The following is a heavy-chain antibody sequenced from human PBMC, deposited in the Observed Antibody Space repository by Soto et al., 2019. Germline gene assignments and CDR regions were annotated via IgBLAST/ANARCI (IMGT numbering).Heavy chain of an antibody. CDR2: IYYSGDT. CDR3: ARGRSGSGSYNYYYYGMDV. Sequence: SETLSLTCTVSGGSIGSDHYYWGWIRQSPGKGLEWIASIYYSGDTYFNPSLRSRVSISVDTSKNQFSLKLSSVTAADTAVYYCARGRSGSGSYNYYYYGMDVWGQGTTVTVS. CDR1: GGSIGSDHYY. D-gene: IGHD3-10*01. J-gene: IGHJ6*02. V-gene: IGHV4-39*02.